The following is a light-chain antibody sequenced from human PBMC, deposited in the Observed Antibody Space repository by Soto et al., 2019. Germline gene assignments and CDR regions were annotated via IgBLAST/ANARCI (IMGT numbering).Light chain of an antibody. CDR1: SSDVGGYNY. CDR2: EVS. Sequence: QSVLTQPPSVSAAPGQKVTISCTGTSSDVGGYNYVSWYQHHPGKAPKLIIYEVSNRPSGVSNRFSGSKSGNTASLTISGLQAEDEADYYCTSYTSSITVVFGGGTKVTV. V-gene: IGLV2-14*01. CDR3: TSYTSSITVV. J-gene: IGLJ2*01.